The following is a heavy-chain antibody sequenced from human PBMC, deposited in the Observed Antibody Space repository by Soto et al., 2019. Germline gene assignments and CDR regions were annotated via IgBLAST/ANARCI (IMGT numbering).Heavy chain of an antibody. V-gene: IGHV3-30-3*01. J-gene: IGHJ4*02. CDR1: GFTFSSYA. CDR3: ARDSSSWYYRGGLAV. CDR2: ISYDGSNK. D-gene: IGHD6-13*01. Sequence: QVQLVESGGGVVQPGRSLRLSCAASGFTFSSYAMHWVRQAPGKGLEWVAVISYDGSNKYYADSVKGRFTISRDNSKNTLYPQMNSLRAEDTTVYYCARDSSSWYYRGGLAVWGQGTLVTVSS.